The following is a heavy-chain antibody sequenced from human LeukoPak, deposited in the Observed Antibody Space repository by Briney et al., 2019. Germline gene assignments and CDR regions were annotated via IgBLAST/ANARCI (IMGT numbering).Heavy chain of an antibody. J-gene: IGHJ4*02. V-gene: IGHV3-23*01. CDR3: AKGDDFWSGYYSDY. CDR2: ISGSGVST. D-gene: IGHD3-3*01. CDR1: GFTFSIYA. Sequence: GGSLRLSCAASGFTFSIYAMSWVRQAPGKGLEWVSYISGSGVSTYYADSVKGHFTISRDNSKNTLYLQMNSLRAEDTAVYYCAKGDDFWSGYYSDYWGQGTLVTVSS.